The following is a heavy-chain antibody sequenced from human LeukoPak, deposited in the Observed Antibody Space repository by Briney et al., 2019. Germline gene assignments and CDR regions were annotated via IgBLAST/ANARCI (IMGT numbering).Heavy chain of an antibody. V-gene: IGHV1-2*02. CDR2: INPNSGGT. CDR1: GYTFTGYY. D-gene: IGHD3-16*01. Sequence: EASVKVSCKASGYTFTGYYMHWVRQAPGQGLEWMGWINPNSGGTNYAQKFQSRVTMTRDTSISTAYMELSRLRSDDTAVYYCAREGDYVWGSYDYWGQGTLVTVSS. CDR3: AREGDYVWGSYDY. J-gene: IGHJ4*02.